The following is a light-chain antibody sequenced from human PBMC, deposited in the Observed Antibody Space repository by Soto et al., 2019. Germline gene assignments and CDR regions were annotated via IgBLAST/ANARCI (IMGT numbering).Light chain of an antibody. J-gene: IGKJ2*01. CDR3: QQSYSTPRT. V-gene: IGKV4-1*01. CDR1: QSILSTSNNKNY. CDR2: GAS. Sequence: DIVMTQSPDSLAVSLGERATINCKSSQSILSTSNNKNYLGWYQQKPGKAPNLLIYGASTLQRGVPSRFSGSGSGTDFSLTITSLQPEDLATYYCQQSYSTPRTFGQGTKLEI.